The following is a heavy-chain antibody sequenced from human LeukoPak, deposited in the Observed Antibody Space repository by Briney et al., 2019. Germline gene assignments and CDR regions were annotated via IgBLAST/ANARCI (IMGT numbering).Heavy chain of an antibody. CDR2: IHPGDSDP. CDR1: GYSFTSYW. J-gene: IGHJ3*02. D-gene: IGHD3-3*01. V-gene: IGHV5-51*01. CDR3: ARTYRITIFGVLTTDAFDI. Sequence: GESLKISCKGSGYSFTSYWIGWVRQLPGKGLEWMGIIHPGDSDPRYSPSFQGQVTISADKSINTAYLQWSSLKASDTAMYYCARTYRITIFGVLTTDAFDIWGQGTMATVSS.